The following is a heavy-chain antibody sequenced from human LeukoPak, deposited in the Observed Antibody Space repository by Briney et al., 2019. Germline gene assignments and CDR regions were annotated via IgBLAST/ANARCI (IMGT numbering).Heavy chain of an antibody. CDR3: ARGVRITMVRGVAPDY. Sequence: ASVKVSCKASGYTFTGYYMHWVRQAPGQGLEWMGWINPNSGGTNYAQKFQGRVTMTRDTSISTAYMELSRLRSDDTAVYYCARGVRITMVRGVAPDYWGQGILVTVSS. J-gene: IGHJ4*02. V-gene: IGHV1-2*02. D-gene: IGHD3-10*01. CDR1: GYTFTGYY. CDR2: INPNSGGT.